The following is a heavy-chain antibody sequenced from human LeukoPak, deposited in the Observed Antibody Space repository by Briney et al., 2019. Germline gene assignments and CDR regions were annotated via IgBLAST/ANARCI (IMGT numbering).Heavy chain of an antibody. D-gene: IGHD3-10*01. CDR3: ARAYGSLLSDFFDL. V-gene: IGHV4-28*05. CDR1: GYSIDSDSW. J-gene: IGHJ5*02. Sequence: SETLSLTCEVSGYSIDSDSWWGWIRQPPGKGLEWIGYIFYSGNIYYNPSLKSRVTMSIDTFKNHFSLNLSSVTAVDTAVYYCARAYGSLLSDFFDLWGQGTLVTVSS. CDR2: IFYSGNI.